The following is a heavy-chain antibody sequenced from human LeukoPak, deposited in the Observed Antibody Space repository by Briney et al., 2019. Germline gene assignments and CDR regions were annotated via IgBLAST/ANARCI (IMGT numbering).Heavy chain of an antibody. CDR3: ATAGYGDYEGVSDAFDI. Sequence: SVKVSCKASGYTFTSYAISWVRQAPGQGLEWMGGIIPIFGTANYAQKFQGRVTITADESTSTAYMELSSLRSEDTAVYYCATAGYGDYEGVSDAFDIWGQGTMVTVSS. CDR2: IIPIFGTA. D-gene: IGHD4-17*01. CDR1: GYTFTSYA. V-gene: IGHV1-69*13. J-gene: IGHJ3*02.